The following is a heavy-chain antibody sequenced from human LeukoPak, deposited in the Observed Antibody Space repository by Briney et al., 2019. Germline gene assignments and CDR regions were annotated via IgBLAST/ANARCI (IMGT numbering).Heavy chain of an antibody. Sequence: GGSLRLSCAASGFTFSSYSMNWVRQAPGKGLEWVSSISSSSSYIYYADSVKGRFTITRDNAKNSLYLQMNSLRAEDTAVYYCARVSGSYSYAFDIWGQGTMVTVSS. CDR2: ISSSSSYI. V-gene: IGHV3-21*01. J-gene: IGHJ3*02. D-gene: IGHD1-26*01. CDR3: ARVSGSYSYAFDI. CDR1: GFTFSSYS.